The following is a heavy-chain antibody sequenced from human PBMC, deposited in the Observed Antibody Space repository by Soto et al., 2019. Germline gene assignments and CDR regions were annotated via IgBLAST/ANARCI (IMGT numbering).Heavy chain of an antibody. J-gene: IGHJ5*02. CDR1: GFTFSSYS. Sequence: VGSLRLSCAASGFTFSSYSMNWVRQAPGKGLEWVSYISSSSSTIYYADSVKGRFTISRDNAKNSLYLQMNSLRDEDTAVYYCAREQQLVRGNWFDPWGQGTLVTVS. CDR2: ISSSSSTI. V-gene: IGHV3-48*02. CDR3: AREQQLVRGNWFDP. D-gene: IGHD6-13*01.